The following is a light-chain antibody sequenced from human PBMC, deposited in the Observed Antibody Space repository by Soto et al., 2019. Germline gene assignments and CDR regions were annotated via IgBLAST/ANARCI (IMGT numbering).Light chain of an antibody. CDR1: EDISSY. J-gene: IGKJ4*01. CDR3: QQSFTTPLT. V-gene: IGKV1-39*01. Sequence: QVYHSLSSLSASVGARVTFTCRASEDISSYLVWYQQKPGAAPKLLIYAASALHSGVPSRFSGSGSGTDFNLTINSLQPEDFATYFCQQSFTTPLTFGGGTKVAIK. CDR2: AAS.